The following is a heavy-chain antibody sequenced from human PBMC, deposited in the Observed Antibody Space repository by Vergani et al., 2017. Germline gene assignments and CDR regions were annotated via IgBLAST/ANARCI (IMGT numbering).Heavy chain of an antibody. V-gene: IGHV4-59*06. CDR1: GFTVSSNY. CDR3: ARQRYYDILTGYPGMDV. CDR2: IYYSGST. D-gene: IGHD3-9*01. J-gene: IGHJ6*02. Sequence: VQLVESGGGLIQPGGSLRLSCAASGFTVSSNYMSWVRQAPGKGLEWIGYIYYSGSTYYNPSLKSRVTISVDTSKNQFSLKLSSVTAADTAVYYCARQRYYDILTGYPGMDVWGQGTTVTVSS.